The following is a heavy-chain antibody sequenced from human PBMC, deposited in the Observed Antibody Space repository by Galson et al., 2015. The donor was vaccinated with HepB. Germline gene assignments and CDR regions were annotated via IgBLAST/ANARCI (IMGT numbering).Heavy chain of an antibody. CDR2: VHPDSGGT. V-gene: IGHV1-2*02. D-gene: IGHD5-12*01. CDR3: AREVAFYYYYYMDV. Sequence: SVKVSCKASGYMFTGKYIHWVRQAPGPGLEWMGWVHPDSGGTSYAQKFQGRVTMTRDTSISTAYMELSSLRSEDTAVYYCAREVAFYYYYYMDVWGKGTTVTVSS. CDR1: GYMFTGKY. J-gene: IGHJ6*03.